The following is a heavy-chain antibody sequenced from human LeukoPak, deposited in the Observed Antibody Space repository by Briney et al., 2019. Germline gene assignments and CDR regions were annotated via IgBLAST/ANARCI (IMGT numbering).Heavy chain of an antibody. CDR1: GFTFSSYA. CDR3: AKGGEMIHLYYMDV. Sequence: PGGSLRLSCAASGFTFSSYAMRWVRQAPGKGLEWVSAISGSGGATYYAESVKGRFTVSRDNSNNTVFLQMNSLGAGDTAVYFCAKGGEMIHLYYMDVWGKGTTVTVSS. J-gene: IGHJ6*03. D-gene: IGHD3-22*01. V-gene: IGHV3-23*01. CDR2: ISGSGGAT.